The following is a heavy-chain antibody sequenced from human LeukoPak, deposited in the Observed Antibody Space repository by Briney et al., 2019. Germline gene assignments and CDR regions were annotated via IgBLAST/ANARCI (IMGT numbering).Heavy chain of an antibody. CDR3: ARDVWGSYRFFDY. V-gene: IGHV3-23*01. J-gene: IGHJ4*02. D-gene: IGHD3-16*02. Sequence: GGSLRLSCAASGFTFSSYAMSWVRQAPGKGLEWVSAISGSGGSTYYADSVKGRFTISRDNAKNSLYLQMNTLGAEDTAVYYCARDVWGSYRFFDYWGQGTLVTVSS. CDR1: GFTFSSYA. CDR2: ISGSGGST.